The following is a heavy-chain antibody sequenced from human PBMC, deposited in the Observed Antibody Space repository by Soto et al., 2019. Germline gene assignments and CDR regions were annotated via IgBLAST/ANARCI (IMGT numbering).Heavy chain of an antibody. CDR1: GYTFTSYA. V-gene: IGHV1-3*01. D-gene: IGHD3-3*01. CDR3: ARDNSRVAIFGVVIITRTFDY. J-gene: IGHJ4*02. Sequence: GASVKVSCKASGYTFTSYAMHWVRQAPGQRLEWMGWINAGNGNTKYSQKLKGRVTITRDTSASTAYIEKSSLRSEDKAVYYCARDNSRVAIFGVVIITRTFDYWGQGTLVTVSS. CDR2: INAGNGNT.